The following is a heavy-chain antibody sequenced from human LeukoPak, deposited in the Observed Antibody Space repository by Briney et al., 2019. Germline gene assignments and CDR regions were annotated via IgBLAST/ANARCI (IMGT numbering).Heavy chain of an antibody. Sequence: PSETLSLTCTVSGGSVSSGSYYWSWIGHPPGKGLEWIGYIYYSGSTNYNPSLKSRVTISVDTSKNQFSLKLSSVTAADTAVYYCAREGRDGYTLDYWGQGTLVTVSS. CDR1: GGSVSSGSYY. D-gene: IGHD5-24*01. CDR2: IYYSGST. J-gene: IGHJ4*02. CDR3: AREGRDGYTLDY. V-gene: IGHV4-61*01.